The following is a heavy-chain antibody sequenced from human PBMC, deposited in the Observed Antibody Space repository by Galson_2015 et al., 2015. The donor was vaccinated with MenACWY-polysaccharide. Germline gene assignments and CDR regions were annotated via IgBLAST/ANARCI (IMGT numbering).Heavy chain of an antibody. CDR2: SSGSGSTT. D-gene: IGHD2-21*01. J-gene: IGHJ4*02. CDR1: GFALSNFG. CDR3: ARGRFLCGSTTDCYKHAYSLDC. Sequence: SLRLSCAASGFALSNFGMSWVRQAPGKGLEWVSSSSGSGSTTYYADFAKGRFTISRDNSKDTLSLQMSSLRVDDTAVYYCARGRFLCGSTTDCYKHAYSLDCWGRGSLVTVSS. V-gene: IGHV3-23*01.